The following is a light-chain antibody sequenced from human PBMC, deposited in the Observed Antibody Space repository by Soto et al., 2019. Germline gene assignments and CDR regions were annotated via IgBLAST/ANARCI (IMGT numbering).Light chain of an antibody. CDR1: QSVNSH. Sequence: EILMTQSPATLSVSPGDRGPLSCRTRQSVNSHLAWYKQKPGQAPRLLIYGAYSRATGIPARFSGSGSGTEFTPTTGGLQSEDFAVYYCQQYNHWWTFGQGPKV. CDR3: QQYNHWWT. V-gene: IGKV3-15*01. J-gene: IGKJ1*01. CDR2: GAY.